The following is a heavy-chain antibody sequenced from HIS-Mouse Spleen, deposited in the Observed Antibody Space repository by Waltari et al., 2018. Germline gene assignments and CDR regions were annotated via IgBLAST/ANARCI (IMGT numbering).Heavy chain of an antibody. CDR2: ISYDGSNK. CDR3: AKASSGWLDY. D-gene: IGHD6-19*01. CDR1: GFTFSSYG. J-gene: IGHJ4*02. V-gene: IGHV3-30*18. Sequence: QVQLVESGGGVVQPGRSLRLSCAASGFTFSSYGMHWVRQAPGKGLEWGAGISYDGSNKYYADSVKGRFTISRDNSKNTLYLQMNSLRAEDTAVYYCAKASSGWLDYWAQGTLVTVSS.